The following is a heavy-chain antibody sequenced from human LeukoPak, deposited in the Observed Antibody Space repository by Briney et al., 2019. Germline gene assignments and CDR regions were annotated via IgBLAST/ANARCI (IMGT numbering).Heavy chain of an antibody. CDR2: ISYDGGNK. D-gene: IGHD6-19*01. J-gene: IGHJ6*04. CDR1: GFTFSSYA. Sequence: GGSLRLSCAASGFTFSSYAMHWVRQAPGKGLEWVAVISYDGGNKYYADSVKGRFTISRDNSKNTLYLQMNSLRAEDTAVYYCARTYSGGWYSDYGMDVWGKGTTVTVSS. V-gene: IGHV3-30*01. CDR3: ARTYSGGWYSDYGMDV.